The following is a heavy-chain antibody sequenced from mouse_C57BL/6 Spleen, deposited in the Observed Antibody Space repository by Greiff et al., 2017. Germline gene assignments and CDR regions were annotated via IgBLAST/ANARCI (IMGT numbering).Heavy chain of an antibody. CDR3: VRHGRESFLDY. J-gene: IGHJ4*01. Sequence: VKLVESGGGLVQPKGSLKLSCAASGFSFNTYAMNWVRQAPGKGLEWVARIRSKSNNYATYYADSVKDRFTISRDDSESMLYLQMNNLKTEDTAMYYCVRHGRESFLDYWGQGTSVTVSS. CDR1: GFSFNTYA. CDR2: IRSKSNNYAT. V-gene: IGHV10-1*01.